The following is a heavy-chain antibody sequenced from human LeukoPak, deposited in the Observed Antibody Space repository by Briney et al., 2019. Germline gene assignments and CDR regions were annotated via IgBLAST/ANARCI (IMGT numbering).Heavy chain of an antibody. D-gene: IGHD3-3*01. J-gene: IGHJ5*02. CDR3: ARTPRYDFWSGYSNWFDP. Sequence: SVKVSCKASDYTFTKYGPSWVRQTPGQGLEWMGWISTYNGNTIYAQKFQVRVTMTTDTSTSTAYVELRSLRSDDTAVYYCARTPRYDFWSGYSNWFDPWGQGTLVTVSS. V-gene: IGHV1-18*01. CDR1: DYTFTKYG. CDR2: ISTYNGNT.